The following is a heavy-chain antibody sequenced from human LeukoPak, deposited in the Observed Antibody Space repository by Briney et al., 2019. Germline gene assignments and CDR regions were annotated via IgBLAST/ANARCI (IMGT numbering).Heavy chain of an antibody. Sequence: ASVKVSCKASGYTFTGHYMHWVRQSPGQGPEWMGWINPNSGGTNYAQKFQGRVTMTRDTSISTAYMELSGLRSDDTAVYYCARCSTPHWIFDAFDIWGQGTMVTVSS. J-gene: IGHJ3*02. V-gene: IGHV1-2*02. D-gene: IGHD1-1*01. CDR1: GYTFTGHY. CDR2: INPNSGGT. CDR3: ARCSTPHWIFDAFDI.